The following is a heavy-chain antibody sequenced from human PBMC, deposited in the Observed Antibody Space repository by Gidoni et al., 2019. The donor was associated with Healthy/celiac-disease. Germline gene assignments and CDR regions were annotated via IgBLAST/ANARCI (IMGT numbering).Heavy chain of an antibody. Sequence: QVQLQESGPGLVKPSETLSLPCTVSGGSISSYYWSWIRQPPGKGLEWIGYIYYSGSTNYTPSLKSRVTISVDTSKNQFSLKLSSVTAADTAVYYCAGLPYYYDSSGYPYWGQGTLVTVSS. D-gene: IGHD3-22*01. V-gene: IGHV4-59*01. CDR1: GGSISSYY. CDR2: IYYSGST. CDR3: AGLPYYYDSSGYPY. J-gene: IGHJ4*02.